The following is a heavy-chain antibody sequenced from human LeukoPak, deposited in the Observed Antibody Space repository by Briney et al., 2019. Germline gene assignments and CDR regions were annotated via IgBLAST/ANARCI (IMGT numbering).Heavy chain of an antibody. CDR2: IIPIFGTA. CDR3: ARDRDSLYCSSTSCYPRPTWFDP. V-gene: IGHV1-69*13. J-gene: IGHJ5*02. CDR1: GGTFSSHA. Sequence: ASVKVSCKASGGTFSSHAISWVRQAPGQGLEWMGGIIPIFGTANYAQKFQGRVTITADESTSTAYMELSSLRSEDTAVYYCARDRDSLYCSSTSCYPRPTWFDPWGQGTLVTVSS. D-gene: IGHD2-2*01.